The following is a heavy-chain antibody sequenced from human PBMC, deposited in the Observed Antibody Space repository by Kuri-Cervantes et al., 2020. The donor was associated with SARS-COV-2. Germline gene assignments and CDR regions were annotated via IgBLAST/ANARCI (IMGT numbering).Heavy chain of an antibody. CDR3: ARGYSSGWTIDY. D-gene: IGHD6-19*01. J-gene: IGHJ4*02. V-gene: IGHV4-34*01. CDR2: INHSGST. Sequence: ESLKISCTASGFTFGDYAMSWIRQPPGKGLEWIGEINHSGSTNYNPSLKSRVTISVDTSKNQFSLKLSSVTAADTAVYYCARGYSSGWTIDYWGQGTLVTVSS. CDR1: GFTFGDYA.